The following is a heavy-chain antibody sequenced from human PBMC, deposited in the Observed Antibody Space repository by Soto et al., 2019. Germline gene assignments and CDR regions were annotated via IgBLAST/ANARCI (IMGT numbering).Heavy chain of an antibody. CDR2: IYHSGST. CDR1: GGSISSGGYS. Sequence: SETLSLTCAVSGGSISSGGYSWSWIRQPPGKGLEWIGYIYHSGSTYYNPSLKSRVTISVDRSKNQFSLKLSSVTAADTAVYYCARFWGYYDSSGPFDYWGQGTLVTVSS. J-gene: IGHJ4*02. D-gene: IGHD3-22*01. CDR3: ARFWGYYDSSGPFDY. V-gene: IGHV4-30-2*01.